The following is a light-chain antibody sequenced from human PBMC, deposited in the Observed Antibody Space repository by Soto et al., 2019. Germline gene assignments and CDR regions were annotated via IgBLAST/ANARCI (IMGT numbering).Light chain of an antibody. Sequence: DIRMTQSPSSLSASVVDRVTITCRASQGISNYLTWYQQKPGKVPKLLIYAASTLQSEVPSRFSGSGSGTDFTLTISSLQPEDVATYYCQKYNSPPYTFGPGTKVDIK. CDR1: QGISNY. CDR2: AAS. V-gene: IGKV1-27*01. CDR3: QKYNSPPYT. J-gene: IGKJ3*01.